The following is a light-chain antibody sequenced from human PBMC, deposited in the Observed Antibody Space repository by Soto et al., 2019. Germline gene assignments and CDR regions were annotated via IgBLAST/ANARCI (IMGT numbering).Light chain of an antibody. V-gene: IGKV1-33*01. J-gene: IGKJ5*01. CDR3: QQYDNLPLI. CDR2: GAS. Sequence: DIQMTQSPSSLSASVGDRVTITCRASQTISRNLNWYQHKPGTAPKVLIYGASNLQSGVPPRFSGSGSGTDFTLAISSLQPEDFATYYCQQYDNLPLIFGQGTRLEIK. CDR1: QTISRN.